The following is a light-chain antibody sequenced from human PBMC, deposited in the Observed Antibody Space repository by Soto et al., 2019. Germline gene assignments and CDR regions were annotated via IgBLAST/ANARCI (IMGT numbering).Light chain of an antibody. CDR3: AAWDDSLSGPV. CDR2: RNN. CDR1: SSNIGSNY. Sequence: QSVLTQPPSASGTPGQRVTISCSGSSSNIGSNYVYWYQQLPRTAPKLLIYRNNQRPSGVPDRFSGSKPGTSASLAISGLRSEDEADYYCAAWDDSLSGPVFGGGTKVTVL. V-gene: IGLV1-47*01. J-gene: IGLJ2*01.